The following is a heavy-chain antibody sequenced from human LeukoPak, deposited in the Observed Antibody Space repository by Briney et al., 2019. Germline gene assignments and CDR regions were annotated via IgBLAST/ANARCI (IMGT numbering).Heavy chain of an antibody. D-gene: IGHD2-21*01. CDR2: VSYSGGT. J-gene: IGHJ6*02. CDR1: GGSISNYY. V-gene: IGHV4-59*01. CDR3: ARDRTRVDKTGTYYYGMDV. Sequence: SETLSLTCSVSGGSISNYYWSWIRQPPGEGMEWIGYVSYSGGTNYNPSLKSRVTISVDISKNQFSLNLKSVTAADTALYYCARDRTRVDKTGTYYYGMDVWGQGTTVTVSS.